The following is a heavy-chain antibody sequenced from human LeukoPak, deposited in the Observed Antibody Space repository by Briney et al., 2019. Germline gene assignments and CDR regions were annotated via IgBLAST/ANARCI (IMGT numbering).Heavy chain of an antibody. CDR3: ARWEDNLWGTHYYDDVGPDY. Sequence: PLQTLSLTCTVSGGSISSGGYYWSWIRQHPGKGLEWIGYIYYSGSTYYNPSLKSRVTISVDTSKNQFSLKLSSVTAADTAVYYCARWEDNLWGTHYYDDVGPDYWGQGTLVTVSS. CDR1: GGSISSGGYY. D-gene: IGHD3-22*01. CDR2: IYYSGST. V-gene: IGHV4-30-4*08. J-gene: IGHJ4*02.